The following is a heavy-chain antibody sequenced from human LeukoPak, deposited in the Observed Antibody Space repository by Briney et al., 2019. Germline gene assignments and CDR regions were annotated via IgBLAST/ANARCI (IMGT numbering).Heavy chain of an antibody. V-gene: IGHV4-59*08. CDR3: ARGDHYGFYYYYGMDV. Sequence: PSETLSLTCTVSGGSISSYCWSWIRQPPGKGLEWIGYIYYSGSTNYNPSLKSRVTISVDTSKNQFSLKLSSVTAADTAVYYCARGDHYGFYYYYGMDVWGQGTTVTVSS. CDR2: IYYSGST. D-gene: IGHD4-17*01. J-gene: IGHJ6*02. CDR1: GGSISSYC.